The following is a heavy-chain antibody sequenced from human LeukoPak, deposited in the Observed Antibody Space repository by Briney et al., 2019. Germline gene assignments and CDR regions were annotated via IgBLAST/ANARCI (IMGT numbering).Heavy chain of an antibody. J-gene: IGHJ4*02. CDR2: ISWDGGST. CDR3: AKDIRGQGDDFWSGWGPYFDY. Sequence: GGSLRLSCAASGFTFDDYAMHWVRQAPGKGLEWVSLISWDGGSTYYADSVKGRFTISRDNSKNSLYLQMNSLRAEDTALYYCAKDIRGQGDDFWSGWGPYFDYWGQGTLVTVSS. CDR1: GFTFDDYA. D-gene: IGHD3-3*01. V-gene: IGHV3-43D*03.